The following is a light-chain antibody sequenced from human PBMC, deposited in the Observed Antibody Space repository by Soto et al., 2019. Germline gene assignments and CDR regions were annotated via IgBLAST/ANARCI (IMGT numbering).Light chain of an antibody. CDR1: SREVGGYNY. Sequence: QYALTQPAAVSGSRGELLTICFSGTSREVGGYNYVSWYQQHPGKAPKLMIYDVSNRPSGVSNRFSGSKSGNTASLTISGLQAEDEADYYCSSYTSSSSYVFGTG. CDR3: SSYTSSSSYV. CDR2: DVS. J-gene: IGLJ1*01. V-gene: IGLV2-14*01.